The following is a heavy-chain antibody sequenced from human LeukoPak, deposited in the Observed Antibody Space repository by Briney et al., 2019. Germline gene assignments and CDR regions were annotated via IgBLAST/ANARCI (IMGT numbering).Heavy chain of an antibody. Sequence: GGSLRLSCAASGFTFSSYAIHWVRQAQGKGLEYVSSISGNGDSTFYANSVKGRFTISRDNSKNTLYLQMGSLRAEDMAVYYCARVGYSSPFDYWGQGTLVTVSS. J-gene: IGHJ4*02. CDR1: GFTFSSYA. CDR2: ISGNGDST. D-gene: IGHD6-13*01. CDR3: ARVGYSSPFDY. V-gene: IGHV3-64*01.